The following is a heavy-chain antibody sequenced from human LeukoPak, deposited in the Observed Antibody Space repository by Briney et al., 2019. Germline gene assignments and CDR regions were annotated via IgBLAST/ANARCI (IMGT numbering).Heavy chain of an antibody. CDR1: GYSITSSSW. D-gene: IGHD1-1*01. CDR3: ARGAGGYRFDP. CDR2: ICHSGTT. J-gene: IGHJ5*02. Sequence: PSETLSLTCAVSGYSITSSSWWGWIRQPPGKGLEWIGYICHSGTTYYNPSLKSRVTISADTSKKQFSLKLTSLTAADTAVYYCARGAGGYRFDPWGQGTLVTVSS. V-gene: IGHV4-28*03.